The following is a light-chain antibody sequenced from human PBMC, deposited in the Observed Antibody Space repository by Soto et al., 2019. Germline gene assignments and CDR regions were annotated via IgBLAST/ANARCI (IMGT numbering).Light chain of an antibody. CDR1: RSVSSN. CDR3: QQYNNWPPIT. Sequence: ELVMTQSPASLSVSPVERPTLSCKPSRSVSSNFAWYQQKPGQAPRLLIYGASKRATGIPARFSGRGSGTEFTLTIRSLQSEDFAVYYCQQYNNWPPITFGQGKRRAI. V-gene: IGKV3-15*01. CDR2: GAS. J-gene: IGKJ5*01.